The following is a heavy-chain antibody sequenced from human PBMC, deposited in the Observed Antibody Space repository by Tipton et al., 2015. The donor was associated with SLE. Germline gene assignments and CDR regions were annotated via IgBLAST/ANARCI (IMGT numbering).Heavy chain of an antibody. Sequence: TLSLTCAVFGGSFSDYFWTWIRQPPGKGLEWFGEIDHIGSTHDKSSSKSRVTILIDTSKNQFSLKLKPVTAADTAVYFCARAMAWTGDPLHFDYWGQGSLVTVSS. CDR3: ARAMAWTGDPLHFDY. J-gene: IGHJ4*02. V-gene: IGHV4-34*01. CDR1: GGSFSDYF. D-gene: IGHD3/OR15-3a*01. CDR2: IDHIGST.